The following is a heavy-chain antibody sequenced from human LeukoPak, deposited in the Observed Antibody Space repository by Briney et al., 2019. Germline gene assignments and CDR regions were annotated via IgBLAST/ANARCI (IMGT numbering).Heavy chain of an antibody. CDR3: ARGIRDGMVRGPTLRALYYYYYMDV. J-gene: IGHJ6*03. CDR1: GDSISLSFYY. D-gene: IGHD3-10*01. CDR2: VYYSGTT. Sequence: PSETLSLTCSVSGDSISLSFYYWGWIRQPPGKALEWIGSVYYSGTTSYNPSLKSRVTISVDTSKNQFSLKLSSVTAADTAVYYCARGIRDGMVRGPTLRALYYYYYMDVWGKGTTVTVSS. V-gene: IGHV4-39*07.